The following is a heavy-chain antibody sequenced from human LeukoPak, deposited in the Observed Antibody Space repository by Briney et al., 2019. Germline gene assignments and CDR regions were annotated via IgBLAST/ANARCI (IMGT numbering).Heavy chain of an antibody. CDR3: ARDNGENYHTVFDY. Sequence: GGSLRLSCAASGFSFSTYAMTWVRQAPGKGLEWVSAISGSGDNTYYADSVKGRFTVSRDNSKNTLYLQMNSLRAEDTAVYYCARDNGENYHTVFDYWGQGTLVTVSS. D-gene: IGHD2-8*01. CDR1: GFSFSTYA. J-gene: IGHJ4*02. CDR2: ISGSGDNT. V-gene: IGHV3-23*01.